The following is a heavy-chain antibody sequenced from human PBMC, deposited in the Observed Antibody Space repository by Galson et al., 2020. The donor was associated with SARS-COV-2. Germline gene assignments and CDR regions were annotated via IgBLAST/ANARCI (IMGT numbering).Heavy chain of an antibody. CDR3: ARDRGLFGMDG. CDR2: IYNSGRT. D-gene: IGHD3-3*01. V-gene: IGHV4-59*12. J-gene: IGHJ6*02. CDR1: GGSISLYY. Sequence: SETLSLTCTVSGGSISLYYWTWIRQPPGKGLEWIGNIYNSGRTHYNPSLKSRVTISLDTSKKQFSLKLNSVTAADTAVYYCARDRGLFGMDGWGQGTTVTGSS.